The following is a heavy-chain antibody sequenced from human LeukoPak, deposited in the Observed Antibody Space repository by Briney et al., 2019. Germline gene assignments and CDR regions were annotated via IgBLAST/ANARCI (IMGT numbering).Heavy chain of an antibody. CDR1: GFTFSDYY. V-gene: IGHV3-11*01. CDR3: ARVPHDSSGYYYDY. CDR2: ISSSGSTI. D-gene: IGHD3-22*01. J-gene: IGHJ4*02. Sequence: GGSLRLSCAASGFTFSDYYMSWIRQAPGKGLEWVSYISSSGSTIYYADSVKGRFTISRDDAKNSLYLQMNSLRAEDTAVYYCARVPHDSSGYYYDYWGQGTLVTVSS.